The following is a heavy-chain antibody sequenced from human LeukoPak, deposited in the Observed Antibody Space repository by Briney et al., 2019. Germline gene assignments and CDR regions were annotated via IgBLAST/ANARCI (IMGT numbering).Heavy chain of an antibody. V-gene: IGHV1-18*01. Sequence: ASVKVSCKASGYTFTSYGISWVRQAPGQGLEWMGWISAYNGNTNYEQKLQGRVTMTTDTSTSTAYMELRSLRSDDTAVYYCARDYYYDSSGYVDYWGQGTLVTVSS. CDR1: GYTFTSYG. CDR2: ISAYNGNT. J-gene: IGHJ4*02. D-gene: IGHD3-22*01. CDR3: ARDYYYDSSGYVDY.